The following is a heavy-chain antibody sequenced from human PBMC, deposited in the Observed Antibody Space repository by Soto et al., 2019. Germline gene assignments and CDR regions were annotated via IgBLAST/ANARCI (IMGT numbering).Heavy chain of an antibody. CDR1: GYTLTELS. D-gene: IGHD2-21*01. Sequence: ASVKVSCKVSGYTLTELSMHWVRQAPGKGLEWMGGFDPEDGETIYAQKFQGRVTMTEDTSTDTAYMELSSLRSEDTAVYYCATRDIVVVIAHFDYWGQGTLVTVSS. J-gene: IGHJ4*02. CDR3: ATRDIVVVIAHFDY. CDR2: FDPEDGET. V-gene: IGHV1-24*01.